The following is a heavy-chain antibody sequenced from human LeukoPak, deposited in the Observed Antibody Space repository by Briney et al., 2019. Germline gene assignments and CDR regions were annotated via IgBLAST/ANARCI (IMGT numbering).Heavy chain of an antibody. D-gene: IGHD6-25*01. Sequence: GGSLRLSCAASRFTFRSCAVHWVSQAQGKGLEWVAVISSDANIKHYADSVKGRFTISRDNSKNTLYLQMNSLRAEDTAVYYCAKDRGSGWSFDYWGQGTLVTVSS. V-gene: IGHV3-30*18. J-gene: IGHJ4*02. CDR3: AKDRGSGWSFDY. CDR1: RFTFRSCA. CDR2: ISSDANIK.